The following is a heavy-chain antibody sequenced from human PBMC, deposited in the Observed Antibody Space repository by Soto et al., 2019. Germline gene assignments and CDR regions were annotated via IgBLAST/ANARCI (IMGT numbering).Heavy chain of an antibody. Sequence: GGSLRLSCTASGFTFGDYPMSWFRQAPGKGLEWVGFIRSKPYGGTTEYAASVKGRFTISRDDSKSIAYLQMNSLKTEDTAVYYCTREVGYNILTGPSYWGQGTLVTVSS. CDR3: TREVGYNILTGPSY. CDR2: IRSKPYGGTT. V-gene: IGHV3-49*03. D-gene: IGHD3-9*01. CDR1: GFTFGDYP. J-gene: IGHJ4*02.